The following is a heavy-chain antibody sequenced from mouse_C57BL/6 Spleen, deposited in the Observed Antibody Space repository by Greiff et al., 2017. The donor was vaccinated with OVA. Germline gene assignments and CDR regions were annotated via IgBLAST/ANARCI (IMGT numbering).Heavy chain of an antibody. V-gene: IGHV1-52*01. CDR1: GYTFTSYW. CDR3: AKLGKGLDY. D-gene: IGHD4-1*01. J-gene: IGHJ2*01. CDR2: IDPSDSDT. Sequence: QVQLQQPGAELVRPGSSVKLSCKASGYTFTSYWMHWVKQRPIQGLEWIGNIDPSDSDTHYNQKFKDKATLTVDKSSSTAYMQLRSLTSEDSAVYYCAKLGKGLDYWGQGTTLTVSS.